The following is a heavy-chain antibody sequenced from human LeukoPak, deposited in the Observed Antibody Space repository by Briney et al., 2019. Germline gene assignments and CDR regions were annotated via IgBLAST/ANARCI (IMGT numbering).Heavy chain of an antibody. D-gene: IGHD3-22*01. CDR3: AKGYYDSAEGHFDH. J-gene: IGHJ4*02. V-gene: IGHV3-23*01. Sequence: GGSLRLSCAASGFTFGSYAMSWVRQAPRKGLEWVSAISASGISTYYADSVKGRFTISRDKSENTLYLRMNSLRAEDTAVYYCAKGYYDSAEGHFDHWGQGTLVTVSS. CDR2: ISASGIST. CDR1: GFTFGSYA.